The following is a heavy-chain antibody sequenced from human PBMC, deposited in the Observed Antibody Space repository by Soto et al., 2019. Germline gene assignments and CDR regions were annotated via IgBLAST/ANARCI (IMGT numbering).Heavy chain of an antibody. CDR1: GFTFSSYA. V-gene: IGHV3-23*01. CDR3: VKVQALVRGGIPLSPFFDY. CDR2: VSGSGGST. D-gene: IGHD3-10*01. J-gene: IGHJ4*02. Sequence: PGGSLRLSCAASGFTFSSYAMSWVRQAPGKRLEWVSAVSGSGGSTYYADSVWGRFSISRDNSKNTLYLQMNSRRDEYKAVYYCVKVQALVRGGIPLSPFFDYWGQGTLVTVSS.